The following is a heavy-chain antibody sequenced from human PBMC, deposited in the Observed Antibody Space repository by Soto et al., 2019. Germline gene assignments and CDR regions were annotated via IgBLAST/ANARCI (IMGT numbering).Heavy chain of an antibody. CDR1: GGSFSAYY. CDR2: INHSGST. Sequence: SETLSLTCAVYGGSFSAYYWNWIRQPPGKGLEWIGEINHSGSTNYNPSLKSRVTISVDTSKNQSSLNVNSVNAADTAVYYCARGGASYYMDVWGKRITVT. CDR3: ARGGASYYMDV. J-gene: IGHJ6*03. V-gene: IGHV4-34*01.